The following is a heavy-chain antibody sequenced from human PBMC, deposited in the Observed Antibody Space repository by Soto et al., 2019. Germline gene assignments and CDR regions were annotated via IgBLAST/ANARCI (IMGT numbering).Heavy chain of an antibody. Sequence: EVQLLESGGGLVQPGGSLRLSCAASGFTFSSYAMSWVRQAPGKGLEWVSAISGSGGSTYYADSVKGRFTISRDNSKNTLYLQMNRLRAEDTAVYYCATWVAAAGTGFDYWGQGTLVTVSS. CDR1: GFTFSSYA. CDR2: ISGSGGST. CDR3: ATWVAAAGTGFDY. J-gene: IGHJ4*02. D-gene: IGHD6-13*01. V-gene: IGHV3-23*01.